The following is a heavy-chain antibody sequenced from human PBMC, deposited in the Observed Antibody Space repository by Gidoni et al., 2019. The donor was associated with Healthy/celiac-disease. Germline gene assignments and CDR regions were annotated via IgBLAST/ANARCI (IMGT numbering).Heavy chain of an antibody. J-gene: IGHJ4*02. V-gene: IGHV4-61*02. CDR3: ARAVKPYYFDY. CDR2: IYTSGST. Sequence: QVQLQGSGPGLVKPSQTLSLTCTVPVGSISSGSYYWSWIRQPAGKGLEWIGRIYTSGSTNYNPSLKSRVTISVDTSKNQFSLKLSSVTAADTAVYYCARAVKPYYFDYWGQGTLVTVSS. D-gene: IGHD3-22*01. CDR1: VGSISSGSYY.